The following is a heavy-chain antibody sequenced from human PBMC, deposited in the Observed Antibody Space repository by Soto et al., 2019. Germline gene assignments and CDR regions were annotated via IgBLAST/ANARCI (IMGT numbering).Heavy chain of an antibody. J-gene: IGHJ5*02. CDR1: GSDITTYY. D-gene: IGHD3-9*01. Sequence: SETLSLTCSVSGSDITTYYWSWLRQSPGKGLEWIGHIYDTGSTSYNPSLKSRVTISVDTSKKQFSLRLSAVTAADTAVYYCARCPIDHNWFDPWGQGTLVTAS. CDR2: IYDTGST. V-gene: IGHV4-59*01. CDR3: ARCPIDHNWFDP.